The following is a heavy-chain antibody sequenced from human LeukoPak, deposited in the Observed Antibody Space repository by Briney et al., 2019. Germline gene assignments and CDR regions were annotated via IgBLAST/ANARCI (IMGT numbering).Heavy chain of an antibody. Sequence: ASVKVSCKASGYTFTSYYMHWVRQAPGQGLEWMGGIIPIFGTANYAQKFQGRVTITADKSTSTAYMELSSLRSEDTAVYYCARANYYDSSGPFDYWGQGTLVTVSS. J-gene: IGHJ4*02. CDR3: ARANYYDSSGPFDY. V-gene: IGHV1-69*06. CDR1: GYTFTSYY. CDR2: IIPIFGTA. D-gene: IGHD3-22*01.